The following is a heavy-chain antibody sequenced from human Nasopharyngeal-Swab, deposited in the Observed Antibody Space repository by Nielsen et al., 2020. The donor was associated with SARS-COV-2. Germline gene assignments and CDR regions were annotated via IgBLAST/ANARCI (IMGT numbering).Heavy chain of an antibody. Sequence: WSRQAPGQGLEWMGGIIPIFGTANHAQKFQGKVTITTDETTSTAYMELSRVRSEGTAVCYIARVGGVGWGQGTLVTVSS. D-gene: IGHD3-16*01. CDR2: IIPIFGTA. V-gene: IGHV1-69*05. CDR3: ARVGGVG. J-gene: IGHJ4*02.